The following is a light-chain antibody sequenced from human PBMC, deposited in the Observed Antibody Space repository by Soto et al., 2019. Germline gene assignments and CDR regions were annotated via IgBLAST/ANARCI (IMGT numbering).Light chain of an antibody. CDR3: QQYDSVFT. V-gene: IGKV1-33*01. Sequence: DIQMTQSPSSLSASVGDRVTITCQASQGITNSLNWYQHKPGKAPKLLIYGASNLETGVPSRFSGSGSGTDFTFTISSLQAEDIATYFCQQYDSVFTFGQGTRLEIK. CDR1: QGITNS. J-gene: IGKJ5*01. CDR2: GAS.